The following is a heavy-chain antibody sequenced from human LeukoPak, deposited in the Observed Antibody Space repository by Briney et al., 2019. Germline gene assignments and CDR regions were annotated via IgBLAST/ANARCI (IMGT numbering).Heavy chain of an antibody. CDR2: ISGSGGST. J-gene: IGHJ4*02. Sequence: PGGSLRLSCAASGFTFSNYAMSWVRQAPGKGLEWVSTISGSGGSTYYADSVKGRFTISRDNSKNTLYLQMNSLRAEDTAAYYCAKGSRAQGYYFDFWGQGTLVIVSS. D-gene: IGHD3-10*01. V-gene: IGHV3-23*01. CDR1: GFTFSNYA. CDR3: AKGSRAQGYYFDF.